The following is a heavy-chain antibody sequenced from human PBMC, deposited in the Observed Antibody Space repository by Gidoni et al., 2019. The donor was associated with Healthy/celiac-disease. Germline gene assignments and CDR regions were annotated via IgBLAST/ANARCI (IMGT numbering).Heavy chain of an antibody. CDR1: GFTFDDYA. CDR2: ISWNSGSI. D-gene: IGHD4-17*01. CDR3: AKDIRRTTVTSLRAFDI. Sequence: EVQLVESGGGLVQPGRSLRLSCAASGFTFDDYAMHWVRQAPGKGLEWVSGISWNSGSIGYADSVKGRFTISRDNAKNSLYLQMNSLRAEDTALYYCAKDIRRTTVTSLRAFDIWGQGTMVTVSS. J-gene: IGHJ3*02. V-gene: IGHV3-9*01.